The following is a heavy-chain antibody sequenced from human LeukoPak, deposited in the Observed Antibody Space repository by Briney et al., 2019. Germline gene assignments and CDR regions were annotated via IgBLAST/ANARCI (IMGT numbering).Heavy chain of an antibody. CDR2: IYPGDSDT. CDR3: ARPYTIFGVVMSFDY. J-gene: IGHJ4*02. CDR1: GYSFTSYR. D-gene: IGHD3-3*01. V-gene: IGHV5-51*01. Sequence: GESLKISCKGSGYSFTSYRFGWVRQMPGKGLEWMGIIYPGDSDTRYSPSFQGQVTISADKSISTTYLQWSSLKASDTAMYYCARPYTIFGVVMSFDYWGQGTLVTVSS.